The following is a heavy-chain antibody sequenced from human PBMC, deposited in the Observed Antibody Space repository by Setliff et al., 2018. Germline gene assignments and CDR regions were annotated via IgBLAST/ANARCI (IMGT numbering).Heavy chain of an antibody. V-gene: IGHV4-39*01. J-gene: IGHJ5*01. CDR1: GGSVSSSSYY. Sequence: SETLSLTCTVSGGSVSSSSYYWGWIRQPPGKGLEWIGTIYYSGTTYYSPSLKSRVTISVDTSKNQFSLKLTSVTAADTAIYYCASRRTGPGGWFDYWGQGALVTV. CDR3: ASRRTGPGGWFDY. D-gene: IGHD1-26*01. CDR2: IYYSGTT.